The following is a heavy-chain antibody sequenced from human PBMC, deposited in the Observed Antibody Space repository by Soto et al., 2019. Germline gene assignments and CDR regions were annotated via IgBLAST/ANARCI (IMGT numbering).Heavy chain of an antibody. D-gene: IGHD1-26*01. J-gene: IGHJ4*02. Sequence: QVQLVQSGAEVKKPGASVKVSCKASGYTFTSYGISWVRQAPEQGPEWMGEIGPESGATRYAQRFQGRVTMTRDMSITTVYMELNNLSPDDTAVYYCGRGRSGQIVVFYWGQGTPVTVSS. CDR3: GRGRSGQIVVFY. CDR1: GYTFTSYG. CDR2: IGPESGAT. V-gene: IGHV1-18*01.